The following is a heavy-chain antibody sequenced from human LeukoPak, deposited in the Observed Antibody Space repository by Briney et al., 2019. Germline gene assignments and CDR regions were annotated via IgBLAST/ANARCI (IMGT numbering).Heavy chain of an antibody. D-gene: IGHD3-16*02. V-gene: IGHV1-18*01. J-gene: IGHJ5*02. CDR2: MSAYNGNT. CDR1: GYTFTSYG. CDR3: ARRGLRLGELSILDYNWFDP. Sequence: ASVKVSCKASGYTFTSYGISWVRQAPGQGLEWMGWMSAYNGNTNYAQKLQGRVTMTTDTSTSTAYMELRSLRSDDTAVYYCARRGLRLGELSILDYNWFDPWGQGTLVTVSS.